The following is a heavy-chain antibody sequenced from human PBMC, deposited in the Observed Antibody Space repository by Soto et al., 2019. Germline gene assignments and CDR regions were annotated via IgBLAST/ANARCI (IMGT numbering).Heavy chain of an antibody. D-gene: IGHD3-16*01. CDR2: IYYSGST. Sequence: NPSETLSLTCTVSGGSISSSSYYWGWIRQPPGKGLEWIGSIYYSGSTYYNPSLKSRVTISVDTSKNQFSLKLSSVTAADTAVYYCARLGAYPNYGMDVWGQGTTVTVSS. CDR1: GGSISSSSYY. CDR3: ARLGAYPNYGMDV. J-gene: IGHJ6*02. V-gene: IGHV4-39*01.